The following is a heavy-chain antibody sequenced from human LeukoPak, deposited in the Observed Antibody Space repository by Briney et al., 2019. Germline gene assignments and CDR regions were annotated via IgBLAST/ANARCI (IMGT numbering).Heavy chain of an antibody. Sequence: ASVKVSCKVSGYTLTELSMHRVRQAPGKGLEWMGGFDPEDGETIYAQKFQGRVTMTEDTSTDTAYMELSSLRSEDTAVYFCATTGTVVDAFDIWGQGTMVTVSS. CDR2: FDPEDGET. CDR3: ATTGTVVDAFDI. V-gene: IGHV1-24*01. D-gene: IGHD1/OR15-1a*01. CDR1: GYTLTELS. J-gene: IGHJ3*02.